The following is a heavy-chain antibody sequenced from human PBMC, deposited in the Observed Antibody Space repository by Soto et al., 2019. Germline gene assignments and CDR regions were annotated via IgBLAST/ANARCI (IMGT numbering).Heavy chain of an antibody. V-gene: IGHV4-31*03. CDR1: GGSISSGGYY. D-gene: IGHD3-10*01. J-gene: IGHJ5*02. CDR3: ARDHPYSPYGSGTS. CDR2: IYYSGST. Sequence: QVQLQESGPGLVKPSQTLSLTCTVSGGSISSGGYYWSWTRQHPGKGLEWIGYIYYSGSTYYNPSLKSRVTISVDTSKNQFSLKLSSVTAADTAVYYCARDHPYSPYGSGTSWGQGTLVTVSS.